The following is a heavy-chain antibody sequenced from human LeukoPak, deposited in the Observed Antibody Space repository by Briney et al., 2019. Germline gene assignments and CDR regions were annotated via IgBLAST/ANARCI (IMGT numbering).Heavy chain of an antibody. D-gene: IGHD2-15*01. J-gene: IGHJ4*02. V-gene: IGHV4-39*07. Sequence: WFRQAPGKGLEWIGSIHYGGSTYYSPSLKSRVTISTDTSKNQFSLTLTSVTAADTAVYYCARDLRGSEYWGQGTLVTVSS. CDR3: ARDLRGSEY. CDR2: IHYGGST.